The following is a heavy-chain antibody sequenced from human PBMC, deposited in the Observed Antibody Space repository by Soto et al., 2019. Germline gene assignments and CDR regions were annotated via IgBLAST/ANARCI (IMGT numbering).Heavy chain of an antibody. CDR2: MNPNSGKT. Sequence: VXVSCKASGYTFTSYDIDWVRQATGQGLEWMGWMNPNSGKTGYAQKFQGRVTMTRNTSISTAYMDLRSLRSDYTAVDYSEXXXXXXXXXXXXXXXXXXYYYMXVXXXGTTVTVSS. CDR1: GYTFTSYD. J-gene: IGHJ6*03. CDR3: EXXXXXXXXXXXXXXXXXXYYYMXV. V-gene: IGHV1-8*01.